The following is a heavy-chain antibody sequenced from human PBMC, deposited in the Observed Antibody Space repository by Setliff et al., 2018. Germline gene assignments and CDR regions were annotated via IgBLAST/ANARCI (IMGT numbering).Heavy chain of an antibody. D-gene: IGHD4-4*01. CDR2: INHSGST. Sequence: SYTLSLTCAVYGGSFSGYYWSWIRQPPGKGLEWIGEINHSGSTNYNPSLKSRVTISVDTSKNQFSLKLSSVTAADTAVYYCARGSNSIFYWFDPWGQGTLVTVSS. V-gene: IGHV4-34*01. J-gene: IGHJ5*02. CDR3: ARGSNSIFYWFDP. CDR1: GGSFSGYY.